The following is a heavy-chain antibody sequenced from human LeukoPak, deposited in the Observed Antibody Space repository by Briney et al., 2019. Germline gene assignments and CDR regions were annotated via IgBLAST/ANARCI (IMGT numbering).Heavy chain of an antibody. D-gene: IGHD6-13*01. CDR1: GGSISSSSYY. Sequence: PSETLSLTCTVSGGSISSSSYYWGWIRQPPGKGLEWIGSIYYSGNTYYNPSLKSRVTISVDTSKNQFSLKLSSVTAADTVVYYCARRHSSSWSTFDYWGQGTLVTVSS. CDR3: ARRHSSSWSTFDY. V-gene: IGHV4-39*01. CDR2: IYYSGNT. J-gene: IGHJ4*02.